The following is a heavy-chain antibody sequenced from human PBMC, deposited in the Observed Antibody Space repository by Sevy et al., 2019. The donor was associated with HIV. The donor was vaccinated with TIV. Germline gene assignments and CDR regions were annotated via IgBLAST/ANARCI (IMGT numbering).Heavy chain of an antibody. V-gene: IGHV1-2*02. CDR3: ARGYCSSTSCYLLKYNWFDP. J-gene: IGHJ5*02. D-gene: IGHD2-2*01. CDR1: GYTFTGYY. CDR2: INPNSGGT. Sequence: ASVKVSCKASGYTFTGYYMHWVRQAPGQGLEWMGWINPNSGGTNYAQTFQGRVTMTRDTSISTAYMELSRLRSDDTAVYYCARGYCSSTSCYLLKYNWFDPWGQGTLVTVSS.